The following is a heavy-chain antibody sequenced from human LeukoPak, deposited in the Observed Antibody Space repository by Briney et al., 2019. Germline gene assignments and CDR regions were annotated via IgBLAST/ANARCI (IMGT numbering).Heavy chain of an antibody. Sequence: GGSLRLSCAASVFTLRSYVMDLGREAPGKGAGGVSGIIGCGGSTYYAVSLGGRFTISRDNSKHILYLQMNCLRSEHAPVFYCARRTILAPPYYFAGWRQATLVTVSS. CDR2: IIGCGGST. CDR3: ARRTILAPPYYFAG. CDR1: VFTLRSYV. D-gene: IGHD1-7*01. V-gene: IGHV3-23*01. J-gene: IGHJ4*02.